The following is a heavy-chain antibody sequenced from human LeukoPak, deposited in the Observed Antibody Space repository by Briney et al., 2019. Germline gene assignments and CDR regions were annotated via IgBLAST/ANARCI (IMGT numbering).Heavy chain of an antibody. CDR3: ARDPPLARYYFDY. D-gene: IGHD4-17*01. CDR2: IYHSGST. Sequence: SETLSLTCTVSGGSISSYYWSWIRQPPGKGLEWIGSIYHSGSTYYNPSLKSRVTISVDTSKNQFSLKLSSVTAADTAVYYCARDPPLARYYFDYWGQGTLVTVSS. CDR1: GGSISSYY. V-gene: IGHV4-38-2*02. J-gene: IGHJ4*02.